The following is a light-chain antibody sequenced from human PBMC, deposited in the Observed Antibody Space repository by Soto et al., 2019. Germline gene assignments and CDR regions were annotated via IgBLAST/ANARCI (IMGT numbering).Light chain of an antibody. V-gene: IGLV2-14*01. J-gene: IGLJ2*01. Sequence: QSALTQPASVSGSPGQSITISCTGTSSDVGGYNYVSWYQQHPGKAPKLMIYEVSNQPSGVSNRFSGSKSGNAASLTISGLQAEDEADYYCSSYTSSSTLVFGGGTKVTVL. CDR1: SSDVGGYNY. CDR2: EVS. CDR3: SSYTSSSTLV.